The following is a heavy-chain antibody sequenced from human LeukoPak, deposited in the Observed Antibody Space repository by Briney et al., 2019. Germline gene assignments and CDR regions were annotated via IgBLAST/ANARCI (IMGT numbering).Heavy chain of an antibody. V-gene: IGHV3-53*01. D-gene: IGHD6-19*01. Sequence: PGGSPLLSCCASWVFINSNYMRCVRQAPREGLGLVSVIYSGGSTYYADSVKGRFTISRDTSKNTLFLQMNSLRAEDTAVYYCARDHGAVTGFDYWGQGTLVTVSS. CDR3: ARDHGAVTGFDY. CDR1: WVFINSNY. J-gene: IGHJ4*02. CDR2: IYSGGST.